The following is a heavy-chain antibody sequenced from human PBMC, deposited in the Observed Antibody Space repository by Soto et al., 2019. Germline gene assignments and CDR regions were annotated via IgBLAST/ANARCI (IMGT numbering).Heavy chain of an antibody. V-gene: IGHV1-58*02. J-gene: IGHJ6*03. CDR3: AYRTGPNPGYSYTDV. CDR1: GFTFSRSA. Sequence: SVKVSCKASGFTFSRSAMQWVRQARGQRLEWIGWIVVGSGNTNYAQKFQERVTISRDMSTSTGYMELSSLRSEDTAVYYCAYRTGPNPGYSYTDVXG. CDR2: IVVGSGNT. D-gene: IGHD2-21*01.